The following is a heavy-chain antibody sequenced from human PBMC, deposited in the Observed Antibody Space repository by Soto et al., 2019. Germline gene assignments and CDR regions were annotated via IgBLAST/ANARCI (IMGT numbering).Heavy chain of an antibody. J-gene: IGHJ5*02. CDR2: IIPIFGTA. CDR1: GGTFSSYA. D-gene: IGHD6-6*01. V-gene: IGHV1-69*13. Sequence: SSVKVSCKASGGTFSSYAISWVRPAPGQGLEWMGGIIPIFGTANYAQKFQDRVTITADESTSTAYMELSSLRSEDTAVYYCARWGGQLGWFDPWGQGTLVTVSS. CDR3: ARWGGQLGWFDP.